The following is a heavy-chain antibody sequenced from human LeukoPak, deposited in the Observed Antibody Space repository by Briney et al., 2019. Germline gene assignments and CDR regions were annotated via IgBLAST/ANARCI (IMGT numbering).Heavy chain of an antibody. CDR2: ISSSGSTI. D-gene: IGHD5-18*01. CDR3: ARAAWIQLRTGGYNWFDP. V-gene: IGHV3-48*03. Sequence: PGGSLRLSCAASGFTFSSYEMNWVRRAPGKGLEWVSYISSSGSTIYYADSVKGRFTISRDNAKNSLYLQMNSLRAEDTAVYYCARAAWIQLRTGGYNWFDPWGQGTLVTVSS. J-gene: IGHJ5*02. CDR1: GFTFSSYE.